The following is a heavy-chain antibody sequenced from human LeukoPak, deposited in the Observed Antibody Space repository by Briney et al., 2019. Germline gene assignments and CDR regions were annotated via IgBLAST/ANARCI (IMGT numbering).Heavy chain of an antibody. CDR1: GFTFNNAW. D-gene: IGHD3-10*01. CDR3: TSGGTMFRGVFDY. Sequence: PGGSLRLSCAAYGFTFNNAWTSWLRQAPGKGREGVSRIKSKTDGGAPDYAAPVKGRLTISRDESKNTLYLQMNSLKTEDTAAYYCTSGGTMFRGVFDYWGQGTLVTVSS. V-gene: IGHV3-15*01. J-gene: IGHJ4*02. CDR2: IKSKTDGGAP.